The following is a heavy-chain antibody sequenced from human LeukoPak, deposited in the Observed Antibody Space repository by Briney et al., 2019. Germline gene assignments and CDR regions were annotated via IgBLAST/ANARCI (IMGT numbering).Heavy chain of an antibody. CDR3: ARGSRNHYDYSGYYSY. J-gene: IGHJ4*02. CDR2: ISSNGGSA. V-gene: IGHV3-64*01. CDR1: GFTFSSYA. Sequence: GGSLRLSCAASGFTFSSYAMHWVRQGPGKGLEYVSAISSNGGSAYYANSVKGRFSISRDNSKNTLYLQMGSLRAEDMAVYYCARGSRNHYDYSGYYSYRGQGALVTVSS. D-gene: IGHD3-22*01.